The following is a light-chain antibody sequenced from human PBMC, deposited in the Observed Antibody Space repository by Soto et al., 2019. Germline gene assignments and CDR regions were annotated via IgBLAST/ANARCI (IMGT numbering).Light chain of an antibody. CDR2: EVS. CDR1: SSDVGGYNY. Sequence: QSALTQPPSASGSPGQSVTISCTGTSSDVGGYNYVSWYQQHPGKAPKLMIYEVSKRPSGVPDRFSGSKSGNTASLTVSGLLAEGEADYYCSSYAGSNSYVFGTGTKVTVL. J-gene: IGLJ1*01. CDR3: SSYAGSNSYV. V-gene: IGLV2-8*01.